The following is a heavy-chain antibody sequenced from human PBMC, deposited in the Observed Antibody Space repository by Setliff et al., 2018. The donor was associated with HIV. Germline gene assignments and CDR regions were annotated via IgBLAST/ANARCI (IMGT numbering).Heavy chain of an antibody. Sequence: KASETLSLTCSVSGGPISSYYWSWIRQPPGKGLEWIGYIYYSGRTNYNPSLKSRVTISVDTARNQFSLKLSPVTAADTAVYYCASQPAYSTDWYPPGYFDFWGQGTLVTVSS. CDR3: ASQPAYSTDWYPPGYFDF. CDR1: GGPISSYY. J-gene: IGHJ4*02. CDR2: IYYSGRT. V-gene: IGHV4-59*08. D-gene: IGHD6-19*01.